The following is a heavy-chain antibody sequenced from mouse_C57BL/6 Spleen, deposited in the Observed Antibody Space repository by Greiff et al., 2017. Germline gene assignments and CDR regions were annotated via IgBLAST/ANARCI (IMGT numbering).Heavy chain of an antibody. CDR2: ISSGSSTI. CDR1: GFTFSDYG. J-gene: IGHJ3*01. Sequence: EVQGVESGGGLVKPGGSLKLSCAASGFTFSDYGMHWVRQAPEKGLEWVAYISSGSSTIYYADTVKGRFTISRDNAKNTLFLQMTSLRSEDTAMYYCARREETGPFAYWGQGTLVTVSA. D-gene: IGHD4-1*01. CDR3: ARREETGPFAY. V-gene: IGHV5-17*01.